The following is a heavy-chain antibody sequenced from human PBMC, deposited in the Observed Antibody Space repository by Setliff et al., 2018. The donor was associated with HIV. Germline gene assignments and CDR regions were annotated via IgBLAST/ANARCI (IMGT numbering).Heavy chain of an antibody. J-gene: IGHJ4*02. D-gene: IGHD2-21*01. Sequence: SVKVSCKASGGTFSTYAISWVRQAPGQGLEWMGGIIPIFGTANYDQRFQGRVTITADETTSTAYMELSSRRSEDTAVYFCARDPVSDNSATPYYFDYWGQGTLVTVSS. CDR2: IIPIFGTA. CDR1: GGTFSTYA. V-gene: IGHV1-69*13. CDR3: ARDPVSDNSATPYYFDY.